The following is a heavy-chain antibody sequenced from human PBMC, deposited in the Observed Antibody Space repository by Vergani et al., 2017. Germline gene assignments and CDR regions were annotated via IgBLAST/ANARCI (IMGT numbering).Heavy chain of an antibody. CDR3: ATKSCGTPGCQIGYFRE. J-gene: IGHJ1*01. V-gene: IGHV3-30*03. CDR1: GFTSSYYG. Sequence: QVHLVESGGGVVQPGRSLRLSCVVSGFTSSYYGMHWVRQAPGKGLEWLAVISYDGTQKYYADFVKGRFTISRDNSKSTLYLQMNSLRTEDTAVYYCATKSCGTPGCQIGYFREWGQGTLVTVSS. CDR2: ISYDGTQK. D-gene: IGHD1-1*01.